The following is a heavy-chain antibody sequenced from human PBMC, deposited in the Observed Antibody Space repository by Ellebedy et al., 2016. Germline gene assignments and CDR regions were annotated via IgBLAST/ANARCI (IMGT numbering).Heavy chain of an antibody. Sequence: GGSLRLXCEVTGANFRKFSLNWVRQAPGKGLEWVAFISADGDTIYYAKSVKGRFTISRDDADSSLSLQMNSLRGDDTAVYYCVAALDYWGQGTLVTVS. V-gene: IGHV3-48*04. J-gene: IGHJ4*02. D-gene: IGHD6-25*01. CDR3: VAALDY. CDR2: ISADGDTI. CDR1: GANFRKFS.